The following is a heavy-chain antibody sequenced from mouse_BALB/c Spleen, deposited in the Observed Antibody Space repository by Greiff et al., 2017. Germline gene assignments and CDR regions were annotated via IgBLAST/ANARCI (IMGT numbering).Heavy chain of an antibody. CDR3: ARLGQGDY. J-gene: IGHJ2*01. CDR1: GFTFSSFG. V-gene: IGHV5-17*02. Sequence: DVHLVESGGGLVQPGGSRKLSCAASGFTFSSFGMHWVRQAPEKGLEWVAYISSGSSTIYYADTVKGRFTISRDNPKNTLFLQMTSLRSEDTAMYYCARLGQGDYWGQGTTLTVSS. CDR2: ISSGSSTI. D-gene: IGHD3-3*01.